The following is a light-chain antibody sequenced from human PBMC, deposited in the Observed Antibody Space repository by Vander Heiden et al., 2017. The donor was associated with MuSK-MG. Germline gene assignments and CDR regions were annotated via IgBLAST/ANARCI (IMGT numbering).Light chain of an antibody. CDR2: DAS. J-gene: IGKJ5*01. CDR1: QSVSRY. CDR3: QQRSNWPPIT. Sequence: DIVLTQSPATLSLSPGARATLSCRASQSVSRYLAWYQQKPGQAPRLLIYDASNRATGIPARFSGSGSGTDFTLTISSLEPEDFAVYYCQQRSNWPPITFGQGTRLEIK. V-gene: IGKV3-11*01.